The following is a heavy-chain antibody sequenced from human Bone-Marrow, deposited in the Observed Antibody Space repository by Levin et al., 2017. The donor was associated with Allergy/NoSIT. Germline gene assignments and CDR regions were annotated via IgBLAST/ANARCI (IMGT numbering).Heavy chain of an antibody. V-gene: IGHV3-53*01. CDR1: GFTVSSSY. D-gene: IGHD3-16*01. CDR3: AREGGTSNFDL. CDR2: IYSGGRT. J-gene: IGHJ4*02. Sequence: GESLKISCAASGFTVSSSYLNWVRQAPGKGLEWVSVIYSGGRTYYADSVKGRFTISRDNSKNTLYLHMTSLRGEDTALYYCAREGGTSNFDLWGQGTLVTVSS.